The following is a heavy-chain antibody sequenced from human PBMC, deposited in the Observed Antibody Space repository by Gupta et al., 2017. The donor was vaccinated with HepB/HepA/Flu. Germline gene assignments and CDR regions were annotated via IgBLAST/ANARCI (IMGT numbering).Heavy chain of an antibody. Sequence: QGQLVVSGAGVVQPGRSLTLACVATGITFTSNCLHWVRQAPGKGLEWVAVIWYDGSKKYYADSVKGRFTISRDNSKNTLYLQMNSLRAEDTAVYYCARDRYCGGDCSSGWFDPWGQGTLVTVSS. V-gene: IGHV3-33*01. CDR3: ARDRYCGGDCSSGWFDP. CDR2: IWYDGSKK. J-gene: IGHJ5*02. CDR1: GITFTSNC. D-gene: IGHD2-21*01.